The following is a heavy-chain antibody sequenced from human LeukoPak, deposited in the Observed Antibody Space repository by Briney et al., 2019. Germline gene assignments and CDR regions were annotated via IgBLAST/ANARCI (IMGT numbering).Heavy chain of an antibody. CDR2: INGGNGNT. CDR1: GYTFINYA. V-gene: IGHV1-3*01. J-gene: IGHJ5*02. D-gene: IGHD6-13*01. Sequence: ASVKVSCKASGYTFINYAIHWVRQAPGQSLEWMGWINGGNGNTKYSQKFQGRVTITRDTSASTAYMELGSLRSEDTAAYYCAREAGYNSSWYPINWFDPWGQGTLVTVSS. CDR3: AREAGYNSSWYPINWFDP.